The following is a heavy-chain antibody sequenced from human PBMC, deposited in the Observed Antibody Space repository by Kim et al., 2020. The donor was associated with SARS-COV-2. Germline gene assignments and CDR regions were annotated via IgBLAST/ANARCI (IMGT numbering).Heavy chain of an antibody. CDR1: GGSFSGYY. V-gene: IGHV4-34*01. Sequence: SETLSLTCAVYGGSFSGYYWSWIRQPPGKGLEWIGEINHSGSTNYNPSLKSRVTISVDTSKNQFSLKLSSVTAADTAVYYCARVSHPEPPYSGSWYGWFGPWGQRNLVTVSS. CDR3: ARVSHPEPPYSGSWYGWFGP. CDR2: INHSGST. J-gene: IGHJ5*02. D-gene: IGHD6-13*01.